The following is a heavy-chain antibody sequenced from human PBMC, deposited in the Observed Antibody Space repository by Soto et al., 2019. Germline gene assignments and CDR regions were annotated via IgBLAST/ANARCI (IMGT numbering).Heavy chain of an antibody. CDR1: GGHFSGYY. D-gene: IGHD6-6*01. CDR2: INHSGTI. J-gene: IGHJ6*02. CDR3: ARADRTLVTSSGLDV. V-gene: IGHV4-34*01. Sequence: QVQLQQWGAGLLKPSETLSLTCAVYGGHFSGYYWTWIRQPPGKGLEWIGEINHSGTINFNPSLKNRLTISLATSKKHFSLKLSSVTDAATAAYYCARADRTLVTSSGLDVWGQGTTVTVSS.